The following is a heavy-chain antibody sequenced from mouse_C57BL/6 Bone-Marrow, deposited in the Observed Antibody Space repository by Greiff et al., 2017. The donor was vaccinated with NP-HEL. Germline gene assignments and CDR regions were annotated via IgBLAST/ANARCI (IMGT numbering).Heavy chain of an antibody. CDR2: IYPRSGNT. D-gene: IGHD1-1*02. Sequence: QVQLQQSGAELARPGASVKLSCKASGYTFTSYGISWVKQRTGQGLEWIGEIYPRSGNTYYNEKFKGKATLTAEKSSSTAYMELRSLTSEDSAVYFCARGRSGSLFAYWGQGTLVTVSA. CDR3: ARGRSGSLFAY. CDR1: GYTFTSYG. V-gene: IGHV1-81*01. J-gene: IGHJ3*01.